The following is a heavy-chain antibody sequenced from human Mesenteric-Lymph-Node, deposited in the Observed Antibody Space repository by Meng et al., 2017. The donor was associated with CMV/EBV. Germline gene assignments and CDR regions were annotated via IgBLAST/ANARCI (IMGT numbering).Heavy chain of an antibody. D-gene: IGHD3-3*01. CDR3: TKEISRYYDFWSGSTYAMDV. Sequence: GGSLRLSCAASGFAFSNSWMTWVRQAPGKGPEWVANIKGDGSQEYYVDSVKGRFTISRDNAKNSLYLQLNSLRPEDTAVYYCTKEISRYYDFWSGSTYAMDVWGQGITVTVSS. CDR1: GFAFSNSW. V-gene: IGHV3-7*04. J-gene: IGHJ6*02. CDR2: IKGDGSQE.